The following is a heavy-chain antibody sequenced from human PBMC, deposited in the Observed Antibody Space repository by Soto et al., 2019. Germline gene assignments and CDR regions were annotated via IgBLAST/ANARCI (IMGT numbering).Heavy chain of an antibody. D-gene: IGHD2-2*01. CDR3: ARGADIVLVPAAMSYYYYGMDV. CDR2: IIPIFGTA. Sequence: QVQLVQSGAEVKKPGSSVKVSCKASGGTFSSYAISWVRQAPGQGLEWMGGIIPIFGTANYAQKFQGRVTITADESTSTAYMELSSLRSEDTALYYCARGADIVLVPAAMSYYYYGMDVWGQGTTVTVSS. J-gene: IGHJ6*02. CDR1: GGTFSSYA. V-gene: IGHV1-69*12.